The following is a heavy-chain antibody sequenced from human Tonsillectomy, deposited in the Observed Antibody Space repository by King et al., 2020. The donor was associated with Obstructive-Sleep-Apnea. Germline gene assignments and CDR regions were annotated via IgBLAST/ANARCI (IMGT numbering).Heavy chain of an antibody. Sequence: VQLQQWGAGLLKPSEPLSLTCAVYGGSFSGYYWSWIRQPPGKGLEWIGEINHSGSTNYNPSLKSRVTISVDTSKNQFSLKLSSVTAADTAVYYCASREGYSSSLFDYWGQGTLVTVSS. CDR2: INHSGST. D-gene: IGHD6-6*01. CDR3: ASREGYSSSLFDY. V-gene: IGHV4-34*01. J-gene: IGHJ4*02. CDR1: GGSFSGYY.